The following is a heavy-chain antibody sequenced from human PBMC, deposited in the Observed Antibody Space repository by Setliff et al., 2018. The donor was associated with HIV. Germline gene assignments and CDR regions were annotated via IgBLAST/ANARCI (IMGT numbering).Heavy chain of an antibody. CDR3: ARHRHTAAGTLDAFDL. D-gene: IGHD6-13*01. CDR2: VHPVDSDA. V-gene: IGHV5-51*01. J-gene: IGHJ3*01. Sequence: PGASLKISCKGSEYSFTSHWIGWVRQMPGKGLEWMGIVHPVDSDARYSPSFQGQATMSVDNSINTAYLQWGSLKASDTAFYYCARHRHTAAGTLDAFDLWGQGTMVTVSS. CDR1: EYSFTSHW.